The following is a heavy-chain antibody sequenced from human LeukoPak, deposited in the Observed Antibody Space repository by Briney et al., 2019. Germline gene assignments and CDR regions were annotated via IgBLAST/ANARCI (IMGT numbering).Heavy chain of an antibody. D-gene: IGHD3-10*01. CDR3: VRIRGFGADYYYYYMDV. V-gene: IGHV4-39*07. J-gene: IGHJ6*03. CDR1: GGSISSSSYY. CDR2: IYYSGST. Sequence: PSETLSLTCTVSGGSISSSSYYWGWIRQPPGKGLEWIGSIYYSGSTYYNPSLKSRVTISLDTSKNQFSLKLSSVTAADTAVYYCVRIRGFGADYYYYYMDVWGKGSTVTVSS.